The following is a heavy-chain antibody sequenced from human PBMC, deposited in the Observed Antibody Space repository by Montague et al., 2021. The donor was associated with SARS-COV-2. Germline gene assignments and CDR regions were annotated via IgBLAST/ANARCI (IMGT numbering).Heavy chain of an antibody. J-gene: IGHJ5*02. Sequence: SETLSLTCTVSGGSMSDHYWAWIRQPPGKGLEWLGYIYYSGGINSNPSLKSRVSMSVDTSKNQFSLKLNSVTAADTAVYYCARAVSVGSAVNWFDPWGQGTLVTVSS. CDR3: ARAVSVGSAVNWFDP. D-gene: IGHD1-26*01. CDR1: GGSMSDHY. V-gene: IGHV4-59*11. CDR2: IYYSGGI.